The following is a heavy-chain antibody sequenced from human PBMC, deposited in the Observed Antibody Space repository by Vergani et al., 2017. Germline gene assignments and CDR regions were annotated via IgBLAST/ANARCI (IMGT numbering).Heavy chain of an antibody. D-gene: IGHD2-2*01. CDR3: AREGCSSTRCYSWYFDL. Sequence: EVQLVESGGGLVQPGGSLRLSCAASGFTFSSYDMHWVRQATGKGLEWVSAIGTAGDTYYPGSVKGRFTISRENAKNSLYLQMNSLRAGDTAVYYCAREGCSSTRCYSWYFDLWGRGTLVTVSS. J-gene: IGHJ2*01. V-gene: IGHV3-13*01. CDR2: IGTAGDT. CDR1: GFTFSSYD.